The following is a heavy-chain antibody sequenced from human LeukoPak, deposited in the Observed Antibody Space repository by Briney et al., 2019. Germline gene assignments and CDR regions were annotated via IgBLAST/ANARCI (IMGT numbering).Heavy chain of an antibody. CDR2: IHYSGST. CDR1: GGSISGYY. D-gene: IGHD3-10*01. CDR3: ARLSRYGSGNYYPDY. V-gene: IGHV4-59*08. J-gene: IGHJ4*02. Sequence: SGTLSLTCTVSGGSISGYYWSWIRQPPGKGLEWIGYIHYSGSTNYNASLKSRVTISVDTSKNQFSLKLSSVTAADTAIYYRARLSRYGSGNYYPDYWGQGTLVTVSS.